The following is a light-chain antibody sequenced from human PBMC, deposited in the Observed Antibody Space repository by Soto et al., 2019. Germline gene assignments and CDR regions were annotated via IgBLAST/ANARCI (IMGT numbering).Light chain of an antibody. CDR3: QQYIDWPRT. V-gene: IGKV3-15*01. CDR1: QSVANR. J-gene: IGKJ1*01. CDR2: GAT. Sequence: EIVMTQSPATLSVSPGERATLSCRASQSVANRLAWYQHTPGQAPRLLIYGATYRATGVPAKFSGSGSGTEFNLTITSLQSEDFALYYCQQYIDWPRTFGQGTKVAIK.